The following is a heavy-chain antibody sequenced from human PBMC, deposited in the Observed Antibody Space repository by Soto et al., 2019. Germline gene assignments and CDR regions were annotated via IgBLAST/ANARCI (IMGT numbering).Heavy chain of an antibody. J-gene: IGHJ6*03. CDR2: IYYSGST. D-gene: IGHD3-3*01. Sequence: TLSLTCTVSGGSISSYYWSWIRQPPGKGLEWIGYIYYSGSTNYNPSLKSRVTISVDTSKNQFSLKLSSVTAADTAVYYCARGSLEWLHTRYYYYMDVWGKGTTVTVSS. V-gene: IGHV4-59*01. CDR1: GGSISSYY. CDR3: ARGSLEWLHTRYYYYMDV.